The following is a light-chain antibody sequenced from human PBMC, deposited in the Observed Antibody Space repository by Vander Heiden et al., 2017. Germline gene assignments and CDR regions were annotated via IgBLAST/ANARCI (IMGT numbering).Light chain of an antibody. CDR2: AAS. CDR1: QSISNY. J-gene: IGKJ2*01. Sequence: DIQMTQSPSSLSASVGDRVTITCRASQSISNYLNWYQQKPGKAPKLLIYAASSFQSGVPSRFGGSGSETDFTFTISSLQPEDFATYYCQQSYSTPYTFGQGTKLEIK. CDR3: QQSYSTPYT. V-gene: IGKV1-39*01.